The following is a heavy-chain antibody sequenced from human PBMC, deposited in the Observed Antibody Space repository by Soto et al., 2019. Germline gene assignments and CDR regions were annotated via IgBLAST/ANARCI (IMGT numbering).Heavy chain of an antibody. D-gene: IGHD4-17*01. CDR1: GGSISSSNW. CDR2: INHSGST. J-gene: IGHJ4*02. V-gene: IGHV4-4*02. CDR3: ARAMTTVTTLDY. Sequence: SETLSLTCAVSGGSISSSNWWSWVRQPPGKGLEWIGEINHSGSTNYNPSLKSRVTISVDRSKNQFPLKLSSVTAADTAVYYCARAMTTVTTLDYWGQGTLVTVSS.